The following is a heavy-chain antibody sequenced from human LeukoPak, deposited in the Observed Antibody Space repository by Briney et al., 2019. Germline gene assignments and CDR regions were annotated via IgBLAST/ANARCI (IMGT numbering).Heavy chain of an antibody. V-gene: IGHV3-23*01. CDR2: ISGSGGST. J-gene: IGHJ1*01. CDR3: AKYVYSDYEYFQH. Sequence: PGGSLRLSCAASGFTFSSYAMSWVRQAPGKGLEWVSGISGSGGSTYYADSVKGRFTISRDNSKNTLYLQMNSLRAEDTAVYYCAKYVYSDYEYFQHWGQGTLVTVSS. CDR1: GFTFSSYA. D-gene: IGHD4-11*01.